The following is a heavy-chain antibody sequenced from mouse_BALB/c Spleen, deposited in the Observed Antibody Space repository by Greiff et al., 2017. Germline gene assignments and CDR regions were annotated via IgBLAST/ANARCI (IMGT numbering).Heavy chain of an antibody. CDR3: ARGSYGYDVDWYFDV. CDR1: GYTFTSYV. V-gene: IGHV1-14*01. CDR2: INPYNDGT. J-gene: IGHJ1*01. Sequence: EVQLQQSGPELVKPGASVKMSCKASGYTFTSYVMHWVKQKPGQGLEWIGYINPYNDGTKYNEKFKGKATLTVDKSSSTAYMQLKSLTSEDSAVYYCARGSYGYDVDWYFDVWGAGTTVTVAS. D-gene: IGHD2-2*01.